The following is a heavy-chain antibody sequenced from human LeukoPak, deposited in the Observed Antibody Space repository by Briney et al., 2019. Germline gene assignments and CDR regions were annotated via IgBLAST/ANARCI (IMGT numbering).Heavy chain of an antibody. V-gene: IGHV1-2*02. J-gene: IGHJ5*02. CDR1: GYSFSDYY. CDR2: INPYNGVT. CDR3: ARADRLDGAPYLIGP. Sequence: ASVRVSCKTSGYSFSDYYMHWVRQAPGQGLEWMGWINPYNGVTSSAQKFQGRVTMTRDTSITTVYMELYRLTSDDTAIYYCARADRLDGAPYLIGPWGQGTLVTVSS. D-gene: IGHD3-9*01.